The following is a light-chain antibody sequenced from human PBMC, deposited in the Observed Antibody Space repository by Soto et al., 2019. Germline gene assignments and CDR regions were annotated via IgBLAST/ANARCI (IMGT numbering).Light chain of an antibody. CDR2: EAS. Sequence: EMVMTQSPATLSVSTGERATLSYRASQSVGNNLAWYQQKTGQAPGLLIYEASTRATGIPERLSGSGYGTDLTITISRLETEDFEVYYCQHYGSSLITFGQGTRLEIK. V-gene: IGKV3-20*01. CDR3: QHYGSSLIT. J-gene: IGKJ5*01. CDR1: QSVGNN.